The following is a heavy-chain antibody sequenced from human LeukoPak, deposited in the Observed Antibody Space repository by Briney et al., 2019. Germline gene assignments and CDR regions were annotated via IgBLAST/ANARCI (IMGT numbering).Heavy chain of an antibody. J-gene: IGHJ4*02. V-gene: IGHV1-2*06. CDR1: GNTFTAYY. D-gene: IGHD4-17*01. CDR2: ISANSGQT. Sequence: ASVKVSCKASGNTFTAYYLHWVRQAPGQGLEWMGRISANSGQTRYAHNFRGRVTMTRDTSISTAFMELRSLRSDDTAVYYCARDRGTRYGTTVTTGYWGQGTLVTVSS. CDR3: ARDRGTRYGTTVTTGY.